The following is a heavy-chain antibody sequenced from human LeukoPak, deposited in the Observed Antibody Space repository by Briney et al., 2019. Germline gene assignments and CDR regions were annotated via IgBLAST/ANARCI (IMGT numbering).Heavy chain of an antibody. V-gene: IGHV1-2*02. CDR2: INPNSGGT. D-gene: IGHD3-22*01. CDR3: AREGDSSGYSYYFDY. J-gene: IGHJ4*02. Sequence: ASVKVSCTVSGSSLTELSLYWVRQAPGKGLEWMGWINPNSGGTNYAQKFQGRVTMTRDTSISTAYMELSRLRSDDTAVYYCAREGDSSGYSYYFDYWGQGTLVTVSS. CDR1: GSSLTELS.